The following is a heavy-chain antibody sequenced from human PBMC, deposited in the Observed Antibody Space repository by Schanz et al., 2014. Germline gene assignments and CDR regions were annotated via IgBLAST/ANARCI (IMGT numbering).Heavy chain of an antibody. CDR2: ISARGGST. V-gene: IGHV3-23*01. Sequence: DVQLLESGGGLVQPGGSLRLSCAASGFTFNSYAMTWVGQAPGRGLEWVSTISARGGSTYYADSVKGRFTISRDNSKNILYLQMNSLRAEDTAVYYCAKARRKSNCSGGRCFHYSYYGMDVWGQGTTVTVSS. CDR1: GFTFNSYA. D-gene: IGHD2-15*01. CDR3: AKARRKSNCSGGRCFHYSYYGMDV. J-gene: IGHJ6*02.